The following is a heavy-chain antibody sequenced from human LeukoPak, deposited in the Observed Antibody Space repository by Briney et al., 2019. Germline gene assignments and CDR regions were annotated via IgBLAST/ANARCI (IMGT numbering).Heavy chain of an antibody. V-gene: IGHV3-64*02. Sequence: GGSLRLSCAASGFTFSSYAMHWVRQAPGKGLEYVSAISSNGGGTYYADSVKGRFTISRDNSKNTLYLQMGSLRAEDMAVYYCAKDPKSYYYMDVWGKGTTVTVSS. CDR1: GFTFSSYA. CDR3: AKDPKSYYYMDV. CDR2: ISSNGGGT. J-gene: IGHJ6*03.